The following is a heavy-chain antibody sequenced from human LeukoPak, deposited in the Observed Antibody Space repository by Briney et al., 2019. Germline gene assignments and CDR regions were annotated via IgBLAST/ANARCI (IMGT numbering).Heavy chain of an antibody. V-gene: IGHV1-58*02. CDR3: AAVGPLKALRETGYYYYYMDV. CDR1: GYTFTVYY. Sequence: SVKVSCKASGYTFTVYYMHWVRQAPGQELEWIGWIVVGSGNTNYAQKFQERVTITRDMSTSTAYMELSSLRSEDTAVYYCAAVGPLKALRETGYYYYYMDVWGKGTTVTVSS. CDR2: IVVGSGNT. D-gene: IGHD3-9*01. J-gene: IGHJ6*03.